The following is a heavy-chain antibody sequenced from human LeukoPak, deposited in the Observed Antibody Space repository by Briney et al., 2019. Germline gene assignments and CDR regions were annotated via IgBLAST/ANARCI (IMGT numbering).Heavy chain of an antibody. D-gene: IGHD3-22*01. Sequence: ASVKVFCKASGYTFIGYYMHWVRQAPGQGLEWMGRINPNGGGTNYAQKFQGRVTMTRDTSISTAYMELSRLRSDDTAVYYCARSLVRENYYDSSDQNWFDPWGQGTLVTVSS. CDR2: INPNGGGT. V-gene: IGHV1-2*06. CDR3: ARSLVRENYYDSSDQNWFDP. CDR1: GYTFIGYY. J-gene: IGHJ5*02.